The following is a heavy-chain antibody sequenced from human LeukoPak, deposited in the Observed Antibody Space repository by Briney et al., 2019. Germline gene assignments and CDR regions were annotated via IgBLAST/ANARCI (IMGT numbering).Heavy chain of an antibody. CDR1: GYTFTSYG. CDR2: TSAYNGNT. CDR3: ARDLDDYVWGSPSEQTNFDY. J-gene: IGHJ4*02. D-gene: IGHD3-16*01. Sequence: EASVKVSCKASGYTFTSYGISWVRQAPGQGLEWMGWTSAYNGNTNYAQKLQGRVTMTTDTSTSTAYMELRSLRSDDTAVYYCARDLDDYVWGSPSEQTNFDYWGQGTLVTVSS. V-gene: IGHV1-18*01.